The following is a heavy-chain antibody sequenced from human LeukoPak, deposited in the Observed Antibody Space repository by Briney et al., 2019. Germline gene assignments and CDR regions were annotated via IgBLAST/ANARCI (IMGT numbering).Heavy chain of an antibody. CDR1: GYTFTGYY. Sequence: ASVKVSCKASGYTFTGYYMHWVRQAPGQGLEWMGWINPNSGGTNYGQKFQGRVTMTRDTSISTAYMELSRLRSDDTAVYYCARAVGCSSTSRYGTTPPFDPWGQGTLVTVSS. CDR3: ARAVGCSSTSRYGTTPPFDP. D-gene: IGHD2-2*01. CDR2: INPNSGGT. J-gene: IGHJ5*02. V-gene: IGHV1-2*02.